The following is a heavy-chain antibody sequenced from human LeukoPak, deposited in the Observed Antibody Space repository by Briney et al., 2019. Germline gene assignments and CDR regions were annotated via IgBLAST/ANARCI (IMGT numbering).Heavy chain of an antibody. CDR3: ARDPLYSSSWLDAFDI. D-gene: IGHD6-13*01. V-gene: IGHV4-39*07. CDR2: IYYSGST. Sequence: XXYYWGWIRQPPGKGLEWIGSIYYSGSTYYNPSLKSRFTISVDTSKNQFSLKLSSVTAADTAVYYCARDPLYSSSWLDAFDIWGQGTMVTVSS. CDR1: XXYY. J-gene: IGHJ3*02.